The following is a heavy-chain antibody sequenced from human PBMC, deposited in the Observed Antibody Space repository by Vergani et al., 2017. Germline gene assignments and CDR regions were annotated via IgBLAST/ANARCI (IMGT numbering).Heavy chain of an antibody. CDR1: GGSFSGYY. Sequence: QVQLQQWGAGLLKPSETLSLTCAVYGGSFSGYYWSWIRQPPGKGLEWIGEINHSGSTNYNPSLKSRVTMSVDTSKNQFSLKLSSVTAADTAVYYCARDGGGEQWLGTYYYGMDVWGQGTTVTVSS. D-gene: IGHD6-19*01. CDR3: ARDGGGEQWLGTYYYGMDV. V-gene: IGHV4-34*01. J-gene: IGHJ6*02. CDR2: INHSGST.